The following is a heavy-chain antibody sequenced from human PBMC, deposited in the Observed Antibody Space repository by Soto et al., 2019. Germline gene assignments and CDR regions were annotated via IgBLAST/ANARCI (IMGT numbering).Heavy chain of an antibody. CDR3: ARGQFHHVSNYDSALDV. Sequence: QVQLVQSGAEVKKPGSSVKVSCKASGGTFSSYAISWVRQAPGQGLEWMGGFIPMFNRPHSARKFQGRVTITADESTSTAYMDLSSLRSEDTAVYYCARGQFHHVSNYDSALDVWGQGTTVTVSS. J-gene: IGHJ6*02. CDR1: GGTFSSYA. CDR2: FIPMFNRP. V-gene: IGHV1-69*01.